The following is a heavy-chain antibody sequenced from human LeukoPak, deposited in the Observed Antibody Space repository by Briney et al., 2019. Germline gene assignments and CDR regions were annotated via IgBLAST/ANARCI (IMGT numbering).Heavy chain of an antibody. V-gene: IGHV3-48*01. Sequence: PGGSLRLSRAASGFTFSSSGMNWVRHAPGKGREWVSYISGSSTTTYYADSVKGRFTVSRDNAENSLYLQLNSLSAEDTAVYYCARDSAARPVDFWGQGTLVTVSS. CDR1: GFTFSSSG. J-gene: IGHJ4*02. CDR3: ARDSAARPVDF. D-gene: IGHD6-6*01. CDR2: ISGSSTTT.